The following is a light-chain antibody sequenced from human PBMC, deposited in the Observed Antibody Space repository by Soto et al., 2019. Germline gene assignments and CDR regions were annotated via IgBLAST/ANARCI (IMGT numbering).Light chain of an antibody. V-gene: IGKV3-15*01. CDR1: QSVNCN. CDR2: GAS. J-gene: IGKJ4*01. CDR3: QQYNDWPLT. Sequence: KVMTQSPATLSVSPGERATLSCRASQSVNCNLAWYQQKPGQAPRLLLYGASTRAIGIPARFSGSASGTEFTLTISSLQSEDSAVYYCQQYNDWPLTFGGGTKVEI.